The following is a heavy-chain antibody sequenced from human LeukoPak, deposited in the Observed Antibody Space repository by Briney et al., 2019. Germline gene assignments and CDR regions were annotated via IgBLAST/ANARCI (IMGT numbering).Heavy chain of an antibody. Sequence: SETLSLTCTVSGGSISSYYWSWIRQPAGKGLEWIGRIYTSGSTNYNSSLKSRVTMSVDTSKNQFSLKLSSVTAADTAVYYCAREGLGHDYSNFDPGYYYYYMDVWGKGTTVTVSS. CDR2: IYTSGST. D-gene: IGHD4-11*01. V-gene: IGHV4-4*07. CDR1: GGSISSYY. CDR3: AREGLGHDYSNFDPGYYYYYMDV. J-gene: IGHJ6*03.